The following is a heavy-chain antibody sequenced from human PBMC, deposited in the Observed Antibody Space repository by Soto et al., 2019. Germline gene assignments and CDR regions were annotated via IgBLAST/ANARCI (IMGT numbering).Heavy chain of an antibody. D-gene: IGHD3-10*01. CDR3: ATSYGSGYRAFDY. Sequence: QVQLVQSGAELKKPGSSVKVYCKASGDTFSFYTINWVRQAPGLGLEWMGRVNPILSMSNYAQKFQGRVTMTADKSTSTAYMELRSLRSEDTAFYYCATSYGSGYRAFDYWGQGALVIVSS. CDR2: VNPILSMS. V-gene: IGHV1-69*02. CDR1: GDTFSFYT. J-gene: IGHJ4*02.